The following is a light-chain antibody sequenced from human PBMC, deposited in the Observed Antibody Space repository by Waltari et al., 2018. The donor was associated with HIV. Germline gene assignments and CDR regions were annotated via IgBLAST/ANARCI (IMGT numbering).Light chain of an antibody. J-gene: IGLJ1*01. Sequence: QSALTQPPSASGSPGQSVTISCPGTSSDVGGSTYVSWYQQHPGKAPKLMIYEVSKRPSGVPDRFSGSKSGNTASLTVSGLQAEDEADYYCSSYAGSNNLVFGTGTKVTVL. CDR1: SSDVGGSTY. V-gene: IGLV2-8*01. CDR3: SSYAGSNNLV. CDR2: EVS.